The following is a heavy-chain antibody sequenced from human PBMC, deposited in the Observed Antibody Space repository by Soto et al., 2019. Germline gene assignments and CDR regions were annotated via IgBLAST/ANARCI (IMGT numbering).Heavy chain of an antibody. D-gene: IGHD3-10*01. V-gene: IGHV3-23*01. CDR2: ISGSSGTT. Sequence: EVQLLESGGGLVQPGGSLRLSCAASGFTFSNYAMSWVRQVPGKGLEWVSGISGSSGTTYYADSVKGRFTISRDNSKNTLFLQMNSLRAEDTAVYYCAKDSYGSGIHFYYYYYMDVWGKGTTVTVSS. CDR1: GFTFSNYA. CDR3: AKDSYGSGIHFYYYYYMDV. J-gene: IGHJ6*03.